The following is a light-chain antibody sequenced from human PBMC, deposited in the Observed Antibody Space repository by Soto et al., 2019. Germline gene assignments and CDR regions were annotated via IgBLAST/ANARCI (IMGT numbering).Light chain of an antibody. CDR3: QQYNSWPPYT. Sequence: EIVMTQSPATLFVSPGERATLSCRASQSVSSNLAWYQQKPGQAPRLLIYGASTRATGLPARFSGSGSGTEFTLTISSLQSEDFAVYYCQQYNSWPPYTFGQGTKLEIK. CDR1: QSVSSN. CDR2: GAS. J-gene: IGKJ2*01. V-gene: IGKV3-15*01.